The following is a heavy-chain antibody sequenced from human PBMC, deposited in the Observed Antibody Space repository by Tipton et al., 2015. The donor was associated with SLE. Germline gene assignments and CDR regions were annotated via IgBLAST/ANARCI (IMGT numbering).Heavy chain of an antibody. D-gene: IGHD3-10*01. CDR1: GGSINSYY. CDR2: IYYSGST. V-gene: IGHV4-59*12. Sequence: TLSLTCTVSGGSINSYYWSWIRQPPGKGLEWIAYIYYSGSTNYNPSLKSRVTISVDTSKNQFSLKLNSVTAADTAVYYCARGLKEGILYYYNYYMDVWGRGTTVTVSS. J-gene: IGHJ6*03. CDR3: ARGLKEGILYYYNYYMDV.